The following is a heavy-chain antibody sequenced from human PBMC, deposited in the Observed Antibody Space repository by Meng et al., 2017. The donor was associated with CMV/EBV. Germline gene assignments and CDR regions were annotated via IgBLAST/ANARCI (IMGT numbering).Heavy chain of an antibody. D-gene: IGHD2-2*01. Sequence: ASVKVSCKASGYTFTSYGISWVRQAPGQGLEWMGWISAYNGNTNYAQKLQGRVTMTTDTSTSTAYMELRSLRSDDTAVYYCARGLTGYCSSTSCYGTWFDPWGQGTLVTVSS. CDR2: ISAYNGNT. V-gene: IGHV1-18*01. J-gene: IGHJ5*02. CDR1: GYTFTSYG. CDR3: ARGLTGYCSSTSCYGTWFDP.